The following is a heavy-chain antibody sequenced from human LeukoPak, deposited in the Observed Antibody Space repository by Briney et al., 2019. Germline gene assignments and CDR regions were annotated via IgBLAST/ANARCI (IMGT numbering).Heavy chain of an antibody. D-gene: IGHD6-13*01. Sequence: GGSLRLSCSASGFTFSNYAMSWVRQAPGKGLEWVSAINDGVGRAFYADAVRGRFTISRDNSQNTLYLQMNSLRAEDTAIYYCAKDLRIAAAGTGSQIGGQGTLVTVSS. CDR1: GFTFSNYA. CDR2: INDGVGRA. V-gene: IGHV3-23*01. CDR3: AKDLRIAAAGTGSQI. J-gene: IGHJ4*02.